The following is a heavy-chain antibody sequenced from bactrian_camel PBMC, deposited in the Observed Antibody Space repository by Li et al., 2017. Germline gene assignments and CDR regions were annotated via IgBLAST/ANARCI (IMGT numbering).Heavy chain of an antibody. Sequence: VQLVESGGGLVQPGGSLRLSCVASGFTFNKWAMGWVRQAPGKGLEWVSTINAAGSSTYYAESVKGRFTISRDDAKNTLYLQMNSLKTEDTAVYYCAAGSGWKYNYWGQGTQVTVS. J-gene: IGHJ4*01. CDR3: AAGSGWKYNY. D-gene: IGHD3*01. CDR2: INAAGSST. V-gene: IGHV3S31*01. CDR1: GFTFNKWA.